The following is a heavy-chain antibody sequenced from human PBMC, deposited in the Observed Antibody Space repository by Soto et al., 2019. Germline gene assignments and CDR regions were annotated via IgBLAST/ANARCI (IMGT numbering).Heavy chain of an antibody. D-gene: IGHD2-2*01. Sequence: QAQLAESGGGVVQPGRSLRLSCAASGFTISDFAMHWVRQAPGKGLEWVALISNDGGYQHYGDSVRGRFTISRDNSKHMLYLQMTSLRLEDTAVYYCARAMPGMDVWGQGTTVTVSS. V-gene: IGHV3-30-3*01. CDR3: ARAMPGMDV. J-gene: IGHJ6*02. CDR2: ISNDGGYQ. CDR1: GFTISDFA.